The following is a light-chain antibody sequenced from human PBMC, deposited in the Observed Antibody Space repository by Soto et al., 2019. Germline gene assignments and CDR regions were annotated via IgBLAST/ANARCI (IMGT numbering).Light chain of an antibody. Sequence: QYALTQPASVSGSPGQSIAISCTGSSSDVGGYNYVSWYQQHPGKAPQLIIYEVTNRPSGVSNRFSGSKSGNTASLTISGLQAEDEADYYCSSYTSSSTRVFGTGTKLTVL. V-gene: IGLV2-14*01. J-gene: IGLJ1*01. CDR1: SSDVGGYNY. CDR3: SSYTSSSTRV. CDR2: EVT.